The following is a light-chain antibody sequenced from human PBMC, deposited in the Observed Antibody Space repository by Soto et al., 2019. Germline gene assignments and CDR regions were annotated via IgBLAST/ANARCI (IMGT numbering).Light chain of an antibody. CDR3: LQHNSYPIT. CDR2: KAS. J-gene: IGKJ5*01. CDR1: QTISSW. Sequence: DIQMTQSPSTLSGSVGDRVTITCRASQTISSWLAWYQQKPGKAPKLLIYKASSLESGVPSRFSGSGSGTEFTLTISGLQPEDFAIYYCLQHNSYPITLGQGTRLEIK. V-gene: IGKV1-5*03.